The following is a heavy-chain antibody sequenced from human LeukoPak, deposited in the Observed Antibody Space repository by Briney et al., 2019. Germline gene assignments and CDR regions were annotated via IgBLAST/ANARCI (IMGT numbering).Heavy chain of an antibody. CDR1: GGTFSSYA. CDR2: IIPIFGTA. CDR3: ARDPGSIAIFGVVDYYYGMDV. Sequence: SVKVSCKASGGTFSSYAISWVRQAPGQGLEWMGGIIPIFGTANYAQKFQGRVTITADESTSTAYMELSSLRSEDTAVYYCARDPGSIAIFGVVDYYYGMDVWGQGTTVTVSS. V-gene: IGHV1-69*01. D-gene: IGHD3-3*01. J-gene: IGHJ6*02.